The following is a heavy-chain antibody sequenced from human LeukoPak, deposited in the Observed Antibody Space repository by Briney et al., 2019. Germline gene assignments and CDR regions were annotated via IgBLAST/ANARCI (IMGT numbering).Heavy chain of an antibody. D-gene: IGHD3-9*01. Sequence: SVKVSCKASGGTFSRFTISWVRQAPGQGFEWMGGITPIFGTANYAQKFQGRVTITADESTSTAYMELSSLRSEDTAVYYCAEGLVIINGNYYYYGMDVWGQGTTVTVSS. J-gene: IGHJ6*02. CDR3: AEGLVIINGNYYYYGMDV. V-gene: IGHV1-69*13. CDR2: ITPIFGTA. CDR1: GGTFSRFT.